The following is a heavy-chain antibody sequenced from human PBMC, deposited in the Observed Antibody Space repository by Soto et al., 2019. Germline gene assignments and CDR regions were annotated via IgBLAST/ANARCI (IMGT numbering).Heavy chain of an antibody. CDR1: GGTFSNYV. CDR2: IIPISGAA. Sequence: GASVKVSCKASGGTFSNYVVNWVRQAPGQGLEWMGRIIPISGAANYAQKFQGRVTITADKSTSTSYMELGSLRSEDTAVYYCARDMTRTVVPYFDFWGQGTLVTAPQ. J-gene: IGHJ4*02. V-gene: IGHV1-69*06. D-gene: IGHD1-7*01. CDR3: ARDMTRTVVPYFDF.